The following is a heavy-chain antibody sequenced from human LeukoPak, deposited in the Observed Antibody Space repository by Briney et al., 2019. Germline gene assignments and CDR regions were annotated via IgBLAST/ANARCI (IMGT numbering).Heavy chain of an antibody. CDR3: ARTKGSIAVASNWFDP. Sequence: PSETLSLTCTVSGGSISSSSYYWGWIRQPPGKGLEWIGSIYYSGSTYYNPSLKSRVTISVDTSKNQFSLKLSSVTAADTAVYYCARTKGSIAVASNWFDPWGQGTLVTVSS. CDR2: IYYSGST. J-gene: IGHJ5*02. V-gene: IGHV4-39*07. CDR1: GGSISSSSYY. D-gene: IGHD6-19*01.